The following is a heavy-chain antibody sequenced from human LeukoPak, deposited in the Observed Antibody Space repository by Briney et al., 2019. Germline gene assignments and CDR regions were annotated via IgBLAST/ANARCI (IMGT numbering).Heavy chain of an antibody. V-gene: IGHV3-23*01. J-gene: IGHJ3*02. D-gene: IGHD2-8*01. CDR2: ISDSIGST. CDR3: AKAGDDSPTYCTDGVCYNDVFDI. CDR1: GFTFSNYA. Sequence: HSGGSLRLSCAASGFTFSNYAMSWVRQAPGKGLEWVSAISDSIGSTYYADSVRGRFTISRDNSKNTLYLQMNSLRAEDTAVYYCAKAGDDSPTYCTDGVCYNDVFDIWGQGTMVTVSS.